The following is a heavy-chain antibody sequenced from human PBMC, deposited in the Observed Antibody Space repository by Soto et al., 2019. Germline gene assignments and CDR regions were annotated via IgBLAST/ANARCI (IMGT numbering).Heavy chain of an antibody. CDR2: ISAYNGKT. Sequence: QVQLVQSGAEVKKPGASVKVSCKASGYTFTSYGISWVRQAPGKGLEWMGWISAYNGKTNYAQKLQGKVTMTPDTATSTAYMALRGLRSDDTAVYYCASSFTSSQWRYGMDVWGQGTTVTVSS. CDR1: GYTFTSYG. V-gene: IGHV1-18*01. D-gene: IGHD2-2*01. CDR3: ASSFTSSQWRYGMDV. J-gene: IGHJ6*02.